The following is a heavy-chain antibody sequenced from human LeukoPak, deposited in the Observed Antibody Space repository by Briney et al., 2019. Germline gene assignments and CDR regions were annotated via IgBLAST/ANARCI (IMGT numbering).Heavy chain of an antibody. D-gene: IGHD2-2*01. CDR3: ARVDIVVVPAANYYYYYMDV. Sequence: PSETLSLTCTVSGGSISSGGYYWSWIRQPPGKGLEWIGYIYHSGSTYYNPSLKSRVTTSVDRSKNQFSLKLSSVTAADTAVYYCARVDIVVVPAANYYYYYMDVWGKGTTVTVSS. J-gene: IGHJ6*03. CDR2: IYHSGST. CDR1: GGSISSGGYY. V-gene: IGHV4-30-2*01.